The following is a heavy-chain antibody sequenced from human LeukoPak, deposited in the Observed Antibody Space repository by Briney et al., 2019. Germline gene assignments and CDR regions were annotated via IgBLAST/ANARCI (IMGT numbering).Heavy chain of an antibody. D-gene: IGHD4-17*01. CDR2: ISYDGSNK. CDR1: GFTFSSYA. Sequence: PGRSLRLSCAASGFTFSSYAMHWVRQAPGKGLEWVAVISYDGSNKYYADSVKGRFTISRDNSKNTLYLQMNSLRAEDTAVYYCARDWRLGGLTTVTNVPDYYYGMDVWGQGTTVTVSS. V-gene: IGHV3-30*07. CDR3: ARDWRLGGLTTVTNVPDYYYGMDV. J-gene: IGHJ6*02.